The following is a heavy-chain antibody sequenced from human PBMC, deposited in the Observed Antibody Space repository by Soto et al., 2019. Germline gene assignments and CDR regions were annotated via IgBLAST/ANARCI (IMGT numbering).Heavy chain of an antibody. J-gene: IGHJ5*02. V-gene: IGHV4-34*01. D-gene: IGHD2-15*01. CDR2: INHSGST. CDR3: ASDYCSGGSCYWFDP. CDR1: DLNSRDHY. Sequence: PSDTHPHTNTFEDLNSRDHYGSLISKNPGKGLEWIGEINHSGSTNYNPSLKSRVTISVDTSKNQFSLKLSSVTAADTAVFYCASDYCSGGSCYWFDPWGQGPLVSV.